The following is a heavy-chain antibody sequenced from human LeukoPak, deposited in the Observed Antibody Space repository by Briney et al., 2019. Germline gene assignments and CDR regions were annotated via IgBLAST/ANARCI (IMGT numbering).Heavy chain of an antibody. Sequence: GASVKVSCKASGGTFSSYAISWVRQAPGQGLEWMGRIIPILGIANYAQKFQGRVTITADKSTSTAYMELSSLRSEDTAVYYCAREVDYGDYGGFGYYFDYWGQGTLVTVSS. CDR3: AREVDYGDYGGFGYYFDY. V-gene: IGHV1-69*04. CDR2: IIPILGIA. D-gene: IGHD4-17*01. J-gene: IGHJ4*02. CDR1: GGTFSSYA.